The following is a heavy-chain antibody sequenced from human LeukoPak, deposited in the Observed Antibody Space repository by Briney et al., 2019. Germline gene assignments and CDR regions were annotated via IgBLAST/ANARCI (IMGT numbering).Heavy chain of an antibody. D-gene: IGHD1-1*01. CDR2: INHSGST. J-gene: IGHJ4*02. CDR3: ARGGLGTD. CDR1: GGSFSGYY. Sequence: SETLSLTCAVYGGSFSGYYWSWIRQPPGKGLEWIGEINHSGSTNYNPPLKSRVTISVDTSKNQFSLKLSSVTAADTAVYYCARGGLGTDWGQGTLVTVSS. V-gene: IGHV4-34*01.